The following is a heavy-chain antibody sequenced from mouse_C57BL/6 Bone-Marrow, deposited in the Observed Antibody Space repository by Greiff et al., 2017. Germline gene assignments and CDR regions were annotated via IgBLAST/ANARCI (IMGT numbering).Heavy chain of an antibody. Sequence: EVQGVESGGDLVKPGGSLKLSCAASGFTFSSYGMSWVRQTPDKRLEWVATISSGGSYTYYPDSVKGRFTISRDNAKNTLYLQMSSLKSEDTAMYYCARHDYDSLGYWGQGTTLTVSS. CDR2: ISSGGSYT. CDR3: ARHDYDSLGY. V-gene: IGHV5-6*01. J-gene: IGHJ2*01. CDR1: GFTFSSYG. D-gene: IGHD2-4*01.